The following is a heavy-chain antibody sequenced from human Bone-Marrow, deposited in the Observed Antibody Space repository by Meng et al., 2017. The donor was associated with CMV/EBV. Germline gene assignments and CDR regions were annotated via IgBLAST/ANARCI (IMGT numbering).Heavy chain of an antibody. D-gene: IGHD3-3*01. Sequence: ASVKVSCKASGYTFTSYGISWVRQAPGQGLEWMGWISAYNGNKNYAQKLQGRVTMTTDTSTSTAYMELRSLSSDDTAVYYCARDLLEWLTTYYYYYGMDVCGQGTTVTVSS. CDR3: ARDLLEWLTTYYYYYGMDV. J-gene: IGHJ6*02. CDR1: GYTFTSYG. CDR2: ISAYNGNK. V-gene: IGHV1-18*01.